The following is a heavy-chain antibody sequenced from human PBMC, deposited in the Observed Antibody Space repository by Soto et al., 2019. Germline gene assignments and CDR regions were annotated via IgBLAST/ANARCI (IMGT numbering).Heavy chain of an antibody. CDR1: GFTFSSYS. J-gene: IGHJ5*02. Sequence: GGSLRLSCAASGFTFSSYSMNWVRQAPGKGLEWVSSISSSSSYIYYADSVKGRFTISRDNAKNSLYLQMNSLRAEDTAVYYCARDANLAAAGTPGWFDPWGQGTLVTVSS. CDR3: ARDANLAAAGTPGWFDP. D-gene: IGHD6-13*01. V-gene: IGHV3-21*01. CDR2: ISSSSSYI.